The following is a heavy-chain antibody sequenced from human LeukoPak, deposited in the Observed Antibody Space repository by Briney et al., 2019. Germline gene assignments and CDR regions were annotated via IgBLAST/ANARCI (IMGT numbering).Heavy chain of an antibody. J-gene: IGHJ5*02. CDR2: IYPGDSDT. D-gene: IGHD3-16*02. CDR1: GYSFTSYW. CDR3: ARVAFGGVIEPNWFDP. Sequence: GESLKISCKGSGYSFTSYWIGWVRQMPGKGLEWMGIIYPGDSDTRYSPSFQGQVTISADKSISTAYLQWSSLKASDTAMYYCARVAFGGVIEPNWFDPWGQGILVTVSS. V-gene: IGHV5-51*01.